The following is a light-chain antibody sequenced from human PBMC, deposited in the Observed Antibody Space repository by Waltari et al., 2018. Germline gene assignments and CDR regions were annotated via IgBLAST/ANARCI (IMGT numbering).Light chain of an antibody. V-gene: IGKV3-15*01. CDR3: QQYDNWPPWT. CDR1: QSVGIN. Sequence: IVLTQSPATLSVSPGERATLSCRASQSVGINLAWYQHKPGQAPRLLIYGASTRSTAIPARFSGSGSGTEFSLTISSLQSEDFAVYYCQQYDNWPPWTFGQGTKVEIK. CDR2: GAS. J-gene: IGKJ1*01.